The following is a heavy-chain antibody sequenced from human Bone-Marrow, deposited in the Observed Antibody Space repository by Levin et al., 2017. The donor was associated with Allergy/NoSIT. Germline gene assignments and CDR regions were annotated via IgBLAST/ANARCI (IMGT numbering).Heavy chain of an antibody. J-gene: IGHJ4*02. CDR2: VNPNSGDT. D-gene: IGHD6-13*01. CDR1: GYSFTGYY. Sequence: GASVKVSCKASGYSFTGYYMHWVRQAPGQGLEWMGWVNPNSGDTKYAQKFQGRVTMTWDTSVSTAYVELSRLTSDDTAVFYCSTNRGGSSNDYWGQGTLVTVSS. CDR3: STNRGGSSNDY. V-gene: IGHV1-2*02.